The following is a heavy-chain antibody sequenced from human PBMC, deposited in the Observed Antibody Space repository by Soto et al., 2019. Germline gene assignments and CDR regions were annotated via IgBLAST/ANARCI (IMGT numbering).Heavy chain of an antibody. D-gene: IGHD2-2*01. J-gene: IGHJ3*02. CDR2: IIPIFGTA. CDR1: GGTFSSYA. CDR3: ARGGEGYCSSTSCDAFDI. V-gene: IGHV1-69*13. Sequence: ASVKVSCKASGGTFSSYAISWVRQAPGQGLEWMGGIIPIFGTANYAQKFQGRVTITADESTSTAYMELSSLRSEDTAVYYCARGGEGYCSSTSCDAFDIWGQGTMVTVSS.